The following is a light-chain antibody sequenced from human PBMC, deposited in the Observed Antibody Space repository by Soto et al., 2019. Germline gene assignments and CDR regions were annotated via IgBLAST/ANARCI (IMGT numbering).Light chain of an antibody. Sequence: QAVVTQEPSLTVSPGGTVTLTCGSSTGAVTSGHYPYWFQQQPGQPPKTLIYDTSYKHSWAPARFSGSLLGGKAALTLSGAQPEDEAEYYCLLSDGGAYVFGTGTQLTVL. CDR1: TGAVTSGHY. CDR3: LLSDGGAYV. V-gene: IGLV7-46*01. CDR2: DTS. J-gene: IGLJ1*01.